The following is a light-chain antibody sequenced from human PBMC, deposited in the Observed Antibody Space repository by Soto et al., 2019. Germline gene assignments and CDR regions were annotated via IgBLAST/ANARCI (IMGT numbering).Light chain of an antibody. CDR1: SSNIGAGFD. J-gene: IGLJ2*01. CDR2: RNS. V-gene: IGLV1-40*01. CDR3: QSLWL. Sequence: QSVLTQPPSVSGAPGQRVTISCTGSSSNIGAGFDVHWYQQFPGTAPKLLIYRNSNRPSGVPDRFSGSKSGTSASLAITGLQAEDEAHYYGQSLWLFGGGTKLTVL.